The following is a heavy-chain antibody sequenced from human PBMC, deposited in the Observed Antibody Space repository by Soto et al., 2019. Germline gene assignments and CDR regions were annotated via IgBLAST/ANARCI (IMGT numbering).Heavy chain of an antibody. CDR2: IYSSGST. CDR1: GGSIISASYS. D-gene: IGHD6-6*01. Sequence: QVQLQESGPRLVKPSQTLSLSCAVSGGSIISASYSWNWIRQSPGRGLEWIGHIYSSGSTYYNPSLKSRFSISVDTSNNHFSLKLTSVTAADTAVYFCAREDAARIERWFDAWGQVILVTVSA. J-gene: IGHJ5*02. V-gene: IGHV4-31*11. CDR3: AREDAARIERWFDA.